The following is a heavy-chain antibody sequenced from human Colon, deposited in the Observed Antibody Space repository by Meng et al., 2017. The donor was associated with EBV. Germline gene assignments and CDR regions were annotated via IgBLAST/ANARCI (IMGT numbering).Heavy chain of an antibody. Sequence: QVQLLQSGPELVKPAHTLSLPCATSGDSFSSNGAAWNWIRQSPSSGLEWLGRTYYRSKWYNDYAVSVESRITINPDTSKNQFSLQLNSVTPEDTALYYCARVAVGISSFDYWGQGTLVTVSS. D-gene: IGHD1-26*01. J-gene: IGHJ4*02. CDR2: TYYRSKWYN. V-gene: IGHV6-1*01. CDR3: ARVAVGISSFDY. CDR1: GDSFSSNGAA.